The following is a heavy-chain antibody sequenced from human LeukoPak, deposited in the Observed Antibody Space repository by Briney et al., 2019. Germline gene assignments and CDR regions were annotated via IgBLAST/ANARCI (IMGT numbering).Heavy chain of an antibody. D-gene: IGHD1-14*01. CDR1: GFTFSSYA. J-gene: IGHJ5*02. CDR3: ARDPPRRYDL. V-gene: IGHV3-7*01. CDR2: INLDGSEK. Sequence: GGSLRLSCAASGFTFSSYAMHWVRQAPGKGLEWVASINLDGSEKFYVDSVKGRFTISRDNPKNSLYLQMNSLRPEDTAVYYCARDPPRRYDLWGQGTLVTVSS.